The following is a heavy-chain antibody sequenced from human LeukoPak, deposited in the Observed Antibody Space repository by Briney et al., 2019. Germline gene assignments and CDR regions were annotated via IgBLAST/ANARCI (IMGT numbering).Heavy chain of an antibody. D-gene: IGHD1-26*01. Sequence: SETLFLTCAVSGDSITSTHWWSWVRQPPGKGLEWIGQIYKSGTTNYTPSLKSRVTMSVDKSKNQFSLKVTSVTAADTAVYYCAREYDGRGYFDYWGQGTLVTVSS. CDR2: IYKSGTT. J-gene: IGHJ4*02. V-gene: IGHV4-4*02. CDR3: AREYDGRGYFDY. CDR1: GDSITSTHW.